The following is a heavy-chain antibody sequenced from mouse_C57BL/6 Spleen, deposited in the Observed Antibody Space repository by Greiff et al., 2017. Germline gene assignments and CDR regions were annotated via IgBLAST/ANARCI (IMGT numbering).Heavy chain of an antibody. CDR3: ARPITTVVDWFAY. Sequence: EVKLMESGGDLVKPGGSLKLSCAASGFTFSSYGMSWVRQTPDKRLEWVATISSGGSYTYYPDSVKGRFTISRDNAKNTLYLQMSSLKSEDTAMYYCARPITTVVDWFAYWGQGTLVTVSA. CDR2: ISSGGSYT. J-gene: IGHJ3*01. V-gene: IGHV5-6*01. D-gene: IGHD1-1*01. CDR1: GFTFSSYG.